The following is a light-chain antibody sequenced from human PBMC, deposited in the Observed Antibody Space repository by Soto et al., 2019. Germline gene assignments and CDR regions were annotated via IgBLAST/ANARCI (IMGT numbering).Light chain of an antibody. CDR2: AAS. CDR1: QGISTW. V-gene: IGKV1D-16*01. Sequence: DIHMTQSPSSLSASVGDRVTITCRASQGISTWLAWYQQKPEEAPKSLIYAASSLQSGVPSRFSGSGSWTDFTLTISSLQPEDFATYYCQQYDTYPPTFGGGTKVEIK. J-gene: IGKJ4*01. CDR3: QQYDTYPPT.